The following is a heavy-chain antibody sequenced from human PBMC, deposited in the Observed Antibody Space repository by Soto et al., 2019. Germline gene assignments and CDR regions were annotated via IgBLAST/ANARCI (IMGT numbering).Heavy chain of an antibody. CDR3: ATESGSTYGYFDH. CDR1: GGSVTSDEDY. Sequence: SETLSLTCTVSGGSVTSDEDYWSWIRQSPGKGLEWIGYISNSGSTGYNPSLKTRLSMPVDRSKNQFTLRLTSVTAADTAVYFCATESGSTYGYFDHWGQGTLVTVSS. V-gene: IGHV4-30-4*01. CDR2: ISNSGST. D-gene: IGHD4-17*01. J-gene: IGHJ4*02.